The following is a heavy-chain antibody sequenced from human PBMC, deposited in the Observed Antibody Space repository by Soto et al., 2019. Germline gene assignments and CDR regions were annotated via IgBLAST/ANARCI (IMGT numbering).Heavy chain of an antibody. CDR2: IYHSGST. CDR3: AAGANSSGYFDP. Sequence: KTSETLSLTCAVSGGSISSGGYSWSWIRQPPGKGLEWIGYIYHSGSTYYNPSLRSRVTISVDRSKNQFSLKLSSVTAADTAVYYCAAGANSSGYFDPWGQGTLVTVSS. CDR1: GGSISSGGYS. V-gene: IGHV4-30-2*01. J-gene: IGHJ5*02. D-gene: IGHD3-22*01.